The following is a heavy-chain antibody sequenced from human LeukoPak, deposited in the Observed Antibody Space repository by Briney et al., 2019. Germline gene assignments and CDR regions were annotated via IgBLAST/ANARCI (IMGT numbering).Heavy chain of an antibody. J-gene: IGHJ4*02. D-gene: IGHD1-26*01. V-gene: IGHV4-4*07. CDR2: IYYRGST. CDR3: ARGPVGRSGSNGIDY. Sequence: SETLPLTSTVPGGSISRYHWIWIRQPAGKGLAWLVSIYYRGSTYYNSSLKIRVTISVDSSKNQFSLKLSSVTAADTAVYYSARGPVGRSGSNGIDYWGQGTLVTVSS. CDR1: GGSISRYH.